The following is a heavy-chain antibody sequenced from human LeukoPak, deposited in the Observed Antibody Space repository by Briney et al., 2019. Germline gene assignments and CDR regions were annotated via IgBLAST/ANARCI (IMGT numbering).Heavy chain of an antibody. D-gene: IGHD6-19*01. J-gene: IGHJ4*02. CDR1: GFTFSSYP. Sequence: GGSLRLSCAASGFTFSSYPMHGVGQPPGRGLEWVAVISYDGSNKYYADSVKGRFTISRDNSKNTLYLQMNSLRAEDTAVYYCASAPGIAVSWGQGTLVTVSS. CDR2: ISYDGSNK. CDR3: ASAPGIAVS. V-gene: IGHV3-30-3*01.